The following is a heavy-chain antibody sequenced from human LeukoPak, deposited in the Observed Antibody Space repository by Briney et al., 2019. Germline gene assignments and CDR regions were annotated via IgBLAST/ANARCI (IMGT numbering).Heavy chain of an antibody. V-gene: IGHV1-2*02. D-gene: IGHD4-23*01. Sequence: ASVKVSCNASGYTFAGYYIHWVRQAPGQRLEWVGWTNPNSGGTNYAQNFQGRVTMTRDTSISTAYMELSSLRSDDTAVYYCAREEATVLTPGLAFDIWGQGTMVTVSS. CDR2: TNPNSGGT. CDR3: AREEATVLTPGLAFDI. CDR1: GYTFAGYY. J-gene: IGHJ3*02.